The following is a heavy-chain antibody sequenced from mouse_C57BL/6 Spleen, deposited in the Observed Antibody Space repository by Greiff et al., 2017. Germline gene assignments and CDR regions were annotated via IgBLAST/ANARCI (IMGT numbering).Heavy chain of an antibody. CDR1: GYSFTGYY. Sequence: VQLQQSGPELVKPGASVKISCKASGYSFTGYYMNWVKQSPEKSLEWIGEINPSTGGTTYNQKFKAKATLTVDKSSSTAYMQLRSLTSEDSAVYYCTRGPYSNYSDWFAYWGQGTLVTVSA. CDR3: TRGPYSNYSDWFAY. J-gene: IGHJ3*01. CDR2: INPSTGGT. V-gene: IGHV1-42*01. D-gene: IGHD2-5*01.